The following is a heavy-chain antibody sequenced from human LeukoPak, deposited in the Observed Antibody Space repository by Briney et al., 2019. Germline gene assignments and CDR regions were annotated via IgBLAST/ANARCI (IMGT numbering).Heavy chain of an antibody. Sequence: GGSLRLSCAASGFTFSDHYMDWVRQAPGKGLGWVGRIRNKAQSYTTEYAASVKDRFTVSRDDSKNSLYLQIDSLKTEDTAVYYCARGGLLFSGNYGIDFWGQGTLLTVSS. V-gene: IGHV3-72*01. CDR3: ARGGLLFSGNYGIDF. J-gene: IGHJ4*02. CDR2: IRNKAQSYTT. D-gene: IGHD1-26*01. CDR1: GFTFSDHY.